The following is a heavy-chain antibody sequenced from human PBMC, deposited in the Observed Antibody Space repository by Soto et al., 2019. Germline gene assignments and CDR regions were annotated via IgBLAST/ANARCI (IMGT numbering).Heavy chain of an antibody. CDR1: GFPFANAW. V-gene: IGHV3-15*01. Sequence: DEHLVESGGGLVRPGGSLRLSCATSGFPFANAWMNWVRQAPGMGLEWVGRIRSNTDGGTTDYAGPVKGRFTISRDDSKHTLYLQMNSLKTEDTAVYYCTTPYYYGSGSYRIWGQGTLVTVSS. J-gene: IGHJ4*02. CDR2: IRSNTDGGTT. CDR3: TTPYYYGSGSYRI. D-gene: IGHD3-10*01.